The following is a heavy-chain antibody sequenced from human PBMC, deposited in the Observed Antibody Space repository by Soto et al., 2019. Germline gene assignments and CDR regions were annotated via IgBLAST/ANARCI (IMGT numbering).Heavy chain of an antibody. CDR2: IDCDDDK. CDR3: AREGSSGRVGLDP. CDR1: GLSLITSGMR. Sequence: CGPTLANPTQTLTMTCTFSGLSLITSGMRVSWIRKPPGKALEWLARIDCDDDKFYSTSLKTRLTISKDTSKNQVVLTMTNMDPVDTATYYCAREGSSGRVGLDPWGQGTLVTVSS. V-gene: IGHV2-70*04. D-gene: IGHD1-26*01. J-gene: IGHJ5*02.